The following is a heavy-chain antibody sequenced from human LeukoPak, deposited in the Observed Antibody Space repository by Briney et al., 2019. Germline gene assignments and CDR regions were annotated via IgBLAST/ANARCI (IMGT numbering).Heavy chain of an antibody. CDR2: ISGSGGST. CDR1: GFTFSSYA. J-gene: IGHJ4*02. D-gene: IGHD6-13*01. V-gene: IGHV3-23*01. CDR3: AKGSLGSWYYLDY. Sequence: AGGSLRLSCAASGFTFSSYAMSWVRQAPGKGLEWVSAISGSGGSTYYADSVKGRFTISRDNSKNTLYLQMNSLRAEDTAVYYCAKGSLGSWYYLDYWGQGTLVTVSS.